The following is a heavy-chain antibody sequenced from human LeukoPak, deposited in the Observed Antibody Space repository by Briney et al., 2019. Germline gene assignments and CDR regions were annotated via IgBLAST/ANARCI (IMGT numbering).Heavy chain of an antibody. V-gene: IGHV3-23*01. CDR3: TTSLTSGYHVDY. CDR2: ISGSGGST. Sequence: GGTLRLSCAASGFTFSSYGMSWVRQAPGKGLEWVSAISGSGGSTYYADSVKSRFTISRDNPKNTLYLQMNSLKTEDTAVYYCTTSLTSGYHVDYWGQGILVTVSS. CDR1: GFTFSSYG. D-gene: IGHD3-22*01. J-gene: IGHJ4*02.